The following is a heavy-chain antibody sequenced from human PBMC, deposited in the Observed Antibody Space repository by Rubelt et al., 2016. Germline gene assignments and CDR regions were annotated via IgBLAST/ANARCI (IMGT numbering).Heavy chain of an antibody. D-gene: IGHD6-19*01. CDR1: GYTFTSYG. Sequence: QVQLVQSGAEVKKPGASVKVSCKASGYTFTSYGISWVRQAPGQGLEWMGWMNPNSGNTGFAQKFQGRVTMTRNTSISTAYMELSSLRSEDTAVYYCARGGGSSGWSAHWGQGTLVTVSS. CDR3: ARGGGSSGWSAH. V-gene: IGHV1-8*02. CDR2: MNPNSGNT. J-gene: IGHJ4*02.